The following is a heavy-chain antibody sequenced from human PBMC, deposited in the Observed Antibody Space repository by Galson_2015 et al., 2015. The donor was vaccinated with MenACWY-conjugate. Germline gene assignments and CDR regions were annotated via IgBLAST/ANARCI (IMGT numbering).Heavy chain of an antibody. CDR3: AKGLPSYRGVIITCAFDF. D-gene: IGHD3-10*01. Sequence: SLRLSCAASGFTFNKFDMAWVRQAPGKGLEWVSRISASGGSRFYTDSVKGRFTISRDNSRNTLDLQMNSLAAEDTALYYCAKGLPSYRGVIITCAFDFWGQGSLVTVSS. J-gene: IGHJ4*02. V-gene: IGHV3-23*01. CDR2: ISASGGSR. CDR1: GFTFNKFD.